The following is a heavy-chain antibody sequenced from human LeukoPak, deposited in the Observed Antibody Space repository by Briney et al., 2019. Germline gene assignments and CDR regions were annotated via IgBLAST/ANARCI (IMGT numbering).Heavy chain of an antibody. CDR1: GFTFSSYG. CDR3: ARVQAISGNHFDY. CDR2: IRYDGSNK. V-gene: IGHV3-30*02. D-gene: IGHD1-26*01. J-gene: IGHJ4*02. Sequence: GGSLRLSCAASGFTFSSYGMHWVRQAPGKGLEWVAFIRYDGSNKYYADSVKGRFTISRDNSKNTLYLQMNSLRAEDTAVYYCARVQAISGNHFDYWGQGTLVTVSS.